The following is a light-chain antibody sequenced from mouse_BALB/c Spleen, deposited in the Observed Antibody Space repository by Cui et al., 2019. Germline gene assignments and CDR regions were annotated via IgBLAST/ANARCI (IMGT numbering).Light chain of an antibody. Sequence: QFVLTQPPAIMSASQGEEITLTCSASSSVSYMHWYQQKSGTSPKLLIYSTSNLASRVPSRFSGSGSGTFYSLTISSVEAEDAADYYCHQWSSYPWTFGGGTKLEIK. CDR1: SSVSY. CDR2: STS. J-gene: IGKJ1*01. CDR3: HQWSSYPWT. V-gene: IGKV4-80*01.